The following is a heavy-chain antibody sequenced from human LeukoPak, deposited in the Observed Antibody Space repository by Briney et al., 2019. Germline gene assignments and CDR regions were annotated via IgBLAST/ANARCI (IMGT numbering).Heavy chain of an antibody. V-gene: IGHV1-18*01. D-gene: IGHD1-26*01. CDR2: ISCYNGDT. Sequence: ASVTVSCKASGYTFTHHGISWVRQAPGQGLEWMEWISCYNGDTKFGQKFQGRVTMSKDTSTTTAYMELTGLTSDDTAVYYCMRDPTNTSGRYAYFDFWGQGTLVTVSS. CDR1: GYTFTHHG. J-gene: IGHJ4*02. CDR3: MRDPTNTSGRYAYFDF.